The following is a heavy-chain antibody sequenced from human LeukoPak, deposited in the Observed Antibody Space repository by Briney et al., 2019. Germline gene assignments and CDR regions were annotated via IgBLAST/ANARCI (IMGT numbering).Heavy chain of an antibody. J-gene: IGHJ5*02. V-gene: IGHV3-66*02. CDR2: MNRDGAT. D-gene: IGHD6-19*01. CDR3: ARLPTGWSHVHH. Sequence: GGSLRLSCEVSGFDVSKNFVNWVRQAPGKGLEWVSVMNRDGATLYADSVKDRCTISRDTSKSPLYLRMNSLTSEDTAVYYCARLPTGWSHVHHWGQGTLVTASS. CDR1: GFDVSKNF.